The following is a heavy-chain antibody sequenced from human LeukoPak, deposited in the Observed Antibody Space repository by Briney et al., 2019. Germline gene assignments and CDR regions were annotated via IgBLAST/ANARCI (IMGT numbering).Heavy chain of an antibody. D-gene: IGHD3-10*01. J-gene: IGHJ3*02. Sequence: SETLSLTCTVSGGSISSSSYYWGWIRQPPGKGLEWIGRIYYSGSTYYNPSLKSRVTISVDKSKNQFSLKLSFVTAADTAMYYCARSDYHNSGSHTVFDAFDIWGQGTRVTVSS. CDR3: ARSDYHNSGSHTVFDAFDI. V-gene: IGHV4-39*07. CDR1: GGSISSSSYY. CDR2: IYYSGST.